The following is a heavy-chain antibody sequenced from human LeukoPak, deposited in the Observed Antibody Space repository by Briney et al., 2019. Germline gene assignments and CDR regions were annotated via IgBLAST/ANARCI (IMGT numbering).Heavy chain of an antibody. CDR3: AREGGYCRGGSCRYFDY. J-gene: IGHJ4*02. Sequence: GGSLRLSCAASGFTFSSYSMNWLRQAPGKGLEWVSSISTGSSYIYYADSVKGRFTISRDNAKNSLYLQMNSLRAEDTAVYYCAREGGYCRGGSCRYFDYWGQGTLVTVSS. CDR1: GFTFSSYS. D-gene: IGHD2-15*01. V-gene: IGHV3-21*01. CDR2: ISTGSSYI.